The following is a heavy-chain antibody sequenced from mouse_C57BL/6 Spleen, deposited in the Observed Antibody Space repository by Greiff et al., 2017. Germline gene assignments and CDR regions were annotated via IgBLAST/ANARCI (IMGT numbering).Heavy chain of an antibody. CDR3: ARGYDGYYGAMDY. CDR1: GFTFSDYG. Sequence: EVQLVESGGGLVKPGGSLKLSCAASGFTFSDYGMHWVRQAPEKGLEWVAYISSGSSTIYYADTVKGRFTISRDNAKNTLFLQMTSLRSEDTAMYYCARGYDGYYGAMDYWGQGTSVTVSS. V-gene: IGHV5-17*01. CDR2: ISSGSSTI. D-gene: IGHD2-3*01. J-gene: IGHJ4*01.